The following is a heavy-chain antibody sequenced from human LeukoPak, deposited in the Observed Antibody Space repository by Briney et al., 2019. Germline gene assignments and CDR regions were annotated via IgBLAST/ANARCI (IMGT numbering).Heavy chain of an antibody. D-gene: IGHD3-10*02. J-gene: IGHJ6*04. CDR2: ISSSGSTI. V-gene: IGHV3-48*03. Sequence: GGSLRLSCAASGFTFSSYWMSWVRQAPGQGLEWVSYISSSGSTIYYADSVKGRFTISRDNAKNSLYLQMNSLRAEDTAVYYCAELGITMIGGVWGKGTTVTISS. CDR3: AELGITMIGGV. CDR1: GFTFSSYW.